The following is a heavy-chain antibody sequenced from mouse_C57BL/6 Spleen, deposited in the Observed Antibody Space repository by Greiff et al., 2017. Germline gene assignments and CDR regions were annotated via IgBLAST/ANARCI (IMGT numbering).Heavy chain of an antibody. J-gene: IGHJ3*01. CDR2: IRNKANNHAT. D-gene: IGHD2-1*01. CDR3: TGIYPCAWFAY. CDR1: GFTFSDAW. Sequence: EVMLVESGGGLVQPGGSMKLSCAASGFTFSDAWMDWVRQSPEKGLEWVAEIRNKANNHATYYAESVKGRFTISRDDSKSRVYLQMNSLRAEDTGSYYCTGIYPCAWFAYWGHGTLVTVSA. V-gene: IGHV6-6*01.